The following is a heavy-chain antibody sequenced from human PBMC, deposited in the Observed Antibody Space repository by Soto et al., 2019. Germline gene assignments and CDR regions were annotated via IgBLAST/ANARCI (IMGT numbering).Heavy chain of an antibody. CDR1: GYTFSSYD. D-gene: IGHD2-2*01. J-gene: IGHJ5*02. CDR3: ASGSTGRYDS. CDR2: MNNNSGNT. Sequence: ASVKVSCKASGYTFSSYDINWVRQATGQGLEWMGWMNNNSGNTGFAQKFQGRVTITRNTTISTSYMELSSLRFEDMALYYCASGSTGRYDSWGQGSPDTVSS. V-gene: IGHV1-8*03.